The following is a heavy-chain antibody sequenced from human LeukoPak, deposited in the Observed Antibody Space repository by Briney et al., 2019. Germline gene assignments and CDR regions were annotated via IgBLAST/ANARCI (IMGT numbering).Heavy chain of an antibody. Sequence: SETLSLTCTVSGDSICRYYWCGIRQPPEGGVGWVGHIYYGGNTTYNTSLKSRVSMSADTSKKQISLKLSSVTAADTACYYCAREALGGSSNFDFWGQEALVTVSS. CDR2: IYYGGNT. J-gene: IGHJ4*02. D-gene: IGHD5-12*01. CDR3: AREALGGSSNFDF. CDR1: GDSICRYY. V-gene: IGHV4-59*01.